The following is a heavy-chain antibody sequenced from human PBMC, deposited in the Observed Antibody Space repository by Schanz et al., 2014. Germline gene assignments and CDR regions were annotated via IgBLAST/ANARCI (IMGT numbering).Heavy chain of an antibody. V-gene: IGHV3-23*04. Sequence: EVQLVESGGGLVQPGGSLRLSCAASGLTFSNHAMSWVRQAPGKGLEWVSAISGSGDNTFYADSVRGRFTISRDNSRNTLYLQMNSLRAEDTAVFYCARVGGTYYDFWSGVPPTVMHDGFDIWGQGTMVTVS. CDR3: ARVGGTYYDFWSGVPPTVMHDGFDI. CDR1: GLTFSNHA. D-gene: IGHD3-3*01. CDR2: ISGSGDNT. J-gene: IGHJ3*02.